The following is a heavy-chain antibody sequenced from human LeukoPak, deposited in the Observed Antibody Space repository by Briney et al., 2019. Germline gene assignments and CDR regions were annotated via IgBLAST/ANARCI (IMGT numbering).Heavy chain of an antibody. CDR3: ARGGYVPATQGDY. CDR2: INHSGST. D-gene: IGHD2-2*01. V-gene: IGHV4-34*01. CDR1: GGSFSGYY. J-gene: IGHJ4*02. Sequence: TSETLSLTCAVYGGSFSGYYWSWIRQPPGKGLDWIGEINHSGSTNHNPSLKSRVTISVDTSKNQFSLKLSSVTAADTAVYYCARGGYVPATQGDYWGQGTLVTVSS.